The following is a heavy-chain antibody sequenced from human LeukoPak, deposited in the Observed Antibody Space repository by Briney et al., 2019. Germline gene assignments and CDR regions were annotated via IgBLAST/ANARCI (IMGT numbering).Heavy chain of an antibody. CDR3: ATDPRTTVFGTFRYYYMDV. J-gene: IGHJ6*03. CDR1: GYTFTGYY. D-gene: IGHD3-3*01. CDR2: VNPGPGDT. Sequence: GASVKVSCKAIGYTFTGYYIHWVRQAPGQGLEHIGWVNPGPGDTNYAQNFQGRVTLTRDTSINTAYMELRGLTSDDTAVYYCATDPRTTVFGTFRYYYMDVWGEGTTVAVSS. V-gene: IGHV1-2*02.